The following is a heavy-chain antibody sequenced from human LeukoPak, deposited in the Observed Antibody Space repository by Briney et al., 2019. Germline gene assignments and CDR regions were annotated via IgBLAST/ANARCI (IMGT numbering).Heavy chain of an antibody. CDR1: GFTFDDNG. D-gene: IGHD4-17*01. CDR2: INWDTSTT. V-gene: IGHV3-20*04. Sequence: RPGGSLRLSCAASGFTFDDNGMSWVRQAPGKGLEWVAGINWDTSTTDYGDSVKGRFTISRDNAKNSLYLQMNSLRAEDTALYYCARGLRRTVARDAYDIWGQGTMVIVSS. CDR3: ARGLRRTVARDAYDI. J-gene: IGHJ3*02.